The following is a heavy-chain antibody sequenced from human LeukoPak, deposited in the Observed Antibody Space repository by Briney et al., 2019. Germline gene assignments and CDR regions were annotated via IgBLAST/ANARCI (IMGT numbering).Heavy chain of an antibody. D-gene: IGHD1-14*01. CDR1: GFTFSSYA. Sequence: GGSLRLSCAASGFTFSSYAMSWVRQAPGKGLEWVAFIRYDGNNKLYADSMKGRFTISRDNSKNTLYLHINSLRAEDTALYYCVKDNPLDYWGQGTLVIVSS. CDR2: IRYDGNNK. V-gene: IGHV3-30*02. J-gene: IGHJ4*02. CDR3: VKDNPLDY.